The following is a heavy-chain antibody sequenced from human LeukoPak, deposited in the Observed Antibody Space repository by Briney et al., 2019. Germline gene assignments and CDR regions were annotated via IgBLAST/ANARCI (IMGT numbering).Heavy chain of an antibody. CDR1: GFTFSSYG. Sequence: GGSLRFSCAASGFTFSSYGMHWVRQAPGKGLEWVAVISYDGSNKYYADSVKGRFTISRDNSKNTLYLQMNSLRAEDTAVYYCAKDQGVADTAMVRGAFDIWGQGTMVTVSS. J-gene: IGHJ3*02. D-gene: IGHD5-18*01. CDR3: AKDQGVADTAMVRGAFDI. CDR2: ISYDGSNK. V-gene: IGHV3-30*18.